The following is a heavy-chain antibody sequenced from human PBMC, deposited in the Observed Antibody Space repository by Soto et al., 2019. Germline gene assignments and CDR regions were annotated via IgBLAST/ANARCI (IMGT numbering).Heavy chain of an antibody. J-gene: IGHJ4*02. Sequence: QVQLVESGGGVVQPGRSLRLSCAASGFTFSSYGMHWVRQAPGKGLEWVAVIWYDGSNKYYADSVKGRFTISRDNSTNTLYLQMNSLRAEDTAVYYCARDMTGTTGPFDYWGQGTLVTVSS. D-gene: IGHD1-7*01. V-gene: IGHV3-33*01. CDR1: GFTFSSYG. CDR3: ARDMTGTTGPFDY. CDR2: IWYDGSNK.